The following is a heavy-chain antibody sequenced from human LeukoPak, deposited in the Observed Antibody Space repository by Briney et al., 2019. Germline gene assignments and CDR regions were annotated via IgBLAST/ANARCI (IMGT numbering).Heavy chain of an antibody. V-gene: IGHV1-69*05. D-gene: IGHD2-8*02. CDR2: IIPIFGTA. CDR1: GGTFSIYA. J-gene: IGHJ6*03. CDR3: ARDVDPSLLGYMDV. Sequence: SVKVSCKASGGTFSIYAISWVRQAPGQGLEWMGGIIPIFGTANYAQKFQGRVTITTDESTSTAYMELSSLRSEDTAVYYCARDVDPSLLGYMDVWGKGTTVTVSS.